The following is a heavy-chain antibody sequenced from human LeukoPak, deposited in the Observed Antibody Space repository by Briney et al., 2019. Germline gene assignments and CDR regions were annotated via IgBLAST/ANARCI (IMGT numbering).Heavy chain of an antibody. D-gene: IGHD2-15*01. CDR3: ARETRTLGVAATSWFDP. J-gene: IGHJ5*02. V-gene: IGHV3-11*06. CDR1: GFTFSDYY. Sequence: PGGSLRLSCAAPGFTFSDYYMSWIRQAPGKGLEWVSYISSSSSYTNYADSVKGRFTISRDNAKNSLYLQMNSLRAEDTAVYYCARETRTLGVAATSWFDPWGQGTLVTVSS. CDR2: ISSSSSYT.